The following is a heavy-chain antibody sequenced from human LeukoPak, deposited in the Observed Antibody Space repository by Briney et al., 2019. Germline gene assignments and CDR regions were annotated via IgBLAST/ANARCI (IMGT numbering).Heavy chain of an antibody. J-gene: IGHJ4*02. CDR1: GFTFSSQT. CDR2: ISPDGSTT. Sequence: GGSLRLSCAASGFTFSSQTMTWVRQAPGKGLEWVSVISPDGSTTYYADSVKGRFTISRDNSKNTLFMQMNSLRGEDTAVYYCAKDRHAVTPYFDYWGQGTLVTVSS. V-gene: IGHV3-23*01. CDR3: AKDRHAVTPYFDY. D-gene: IGHD5-18*01.